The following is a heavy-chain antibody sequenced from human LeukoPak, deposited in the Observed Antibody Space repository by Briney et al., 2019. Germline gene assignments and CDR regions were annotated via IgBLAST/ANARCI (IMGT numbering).Heavy chain of an antibody. V-gene: IGHV4-34*01. CDR2: INHSGST. CDR1: GGSFSGYY. J-gene: IGHJ5*02. CDR3: ARARLHYYDSSVYMFDP. D-gene: IGHD3-22*01. Sequence: PSETLSLTCAVYGGSFSGYYWSWIRQPPGKGLEWIGEINHSGSTNYNPSLKSRVTISVDTSKNQFSLKLSSVTAADTAVYYSARARLHYYDSSVYMFDPWGQGTLVTVSS.